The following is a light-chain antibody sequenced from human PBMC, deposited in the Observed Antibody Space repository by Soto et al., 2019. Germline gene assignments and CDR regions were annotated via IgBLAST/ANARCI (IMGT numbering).Light chain of an antibody. CDR3: QSYDSSLSGWV. CDR2: GNN. Sequence: QAVVTQPPSVSGAPGQRVTISCTGSSSNIGAGYDVHWYQQLPGTAPKLLIFGNNNRPSGVPDRFSGSKSGTSASLAITGLQAEDEADYYCQSYDSSLSGWVFGGGTK. J-gene: IGLJ3*02. V-gene: IGLV1-40*01. CDR1: SSNIGAGYD.